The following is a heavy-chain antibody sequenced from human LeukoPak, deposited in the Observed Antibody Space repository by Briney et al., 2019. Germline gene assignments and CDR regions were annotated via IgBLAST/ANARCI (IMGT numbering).Heavy chain of an antibody. J-gene: IGHJ4*02. CDR1: GFTFSSYG. D-gene: IGHD6-19*01. CDR3: AKSYSSGWYYFDY. CDR2: ISYDGSNK. Sequence: GGSLRLSCAASGFTFSSYGMHWVRHAPGKGLEWVAVISYDGSNKYYADSVKGRFTISRDNSKNTLYLQMNSLRAEDTAVYYCAKSYSSGWYYFDYWGQGTLVTVSS. V-gene: IGHV3-30*18.